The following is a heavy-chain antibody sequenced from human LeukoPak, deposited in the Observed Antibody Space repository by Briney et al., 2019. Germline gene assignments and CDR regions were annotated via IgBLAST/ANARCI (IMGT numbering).Heavy chain of an antibody. J-gene: IGHJ4*02. CDR2: IYYSGST. CDR3: ARQGITFGGVIVIPSSVDY. D-gene: IGHD3-16*02. CDR1: GGSISSSSYY. Sequence: SETLSLTCTVSGGSISSSSYYWGWIRQPPGTGLEWIGSIYYSGSTYYNPSLKSRLTISVDTSKNQFSLKLSSVTAADTAVYYCARQGITFGGVIVIPSSVDYWGQGTLVTVSS. V-gene: IGHV4-39*01.